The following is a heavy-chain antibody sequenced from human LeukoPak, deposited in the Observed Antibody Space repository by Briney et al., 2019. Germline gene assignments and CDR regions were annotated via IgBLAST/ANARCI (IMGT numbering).Heavy chain of an antibody. D-gene: IGHD3-22*01. J-gene: IGHJ5*02. Sequence: PGGSLRLSCAASGFTFSSYGMHWVRQAPGKGLEWVTLISYDGSNKYYADSVKGRFTISRDNSKNTLYLQMHSLRAEDAAVYYCARSSYYYDSSGYYSPWGQGTLVTVSS. CDR2: ISYDGSNK. CDR1: GFTFSSYG. V-gene: IGHV3-30*03. CDR3: ARSSYYYDSSGYYSP.